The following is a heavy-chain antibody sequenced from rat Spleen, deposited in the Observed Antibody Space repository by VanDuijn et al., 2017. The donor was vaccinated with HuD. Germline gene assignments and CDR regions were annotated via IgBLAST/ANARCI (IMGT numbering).Heavy chain of an antibody. D-gene: IGHD1-4*01. V-gene: IGHV5-29*01. Sequence: EVQLVESGGGLVQPGRSLKLSCAASGLTFSNYGMAWVRQAPAKGLEWVVAISYDGITTYYRDSVRGRFTISSDNAKTTLYLKMDGLRSEETATYYCTRNAYPGVTTNWFAYWGQGTLVTVSS. CDR2: ISYDGITT. CDR1: GLTFSNYG. J-gene: IGHJ3*01. CDR3: TRNAYPGVTTNWFAY.